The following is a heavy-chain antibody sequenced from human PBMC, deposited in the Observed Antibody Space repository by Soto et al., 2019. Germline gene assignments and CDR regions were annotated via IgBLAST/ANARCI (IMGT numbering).Heavy chain of an antibody. CDR2: IRSKANSYAT. J-gene: IGHJ4*02. V-gene: IGHV3-73*01. CDR1: GFTFSGSA. Sequence: GGSLRLSCAASGFTFSGSAMHWVRQASGKGLEWVGRIRSKANSYATAYAASVKGRFTISRDNSKNTLDLQMSNLRAEDTAVYYCATVHNTSRSFDYWGQGTLVTVSS. D-gene: IGHD1-20*01. CDR3: ATVHNTSRSFDY.